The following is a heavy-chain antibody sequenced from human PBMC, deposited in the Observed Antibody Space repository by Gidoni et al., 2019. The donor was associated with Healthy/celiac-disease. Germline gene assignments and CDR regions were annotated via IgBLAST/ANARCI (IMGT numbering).Heavy chain of an antibody. CDR2: IYHSGST. V-gene: IGHV4-38-2*02. Sequence: QVQLQESGPGLVKPSETLSLTCTVSGYSISSGYYWGWIRQPPGKGLEWIGRIYHSGSTYYNPSLKSRVTISVDTSKNQFSLKLSSVTAADTAVYYCAGSSSWFDDYWGQGTLVTVSS. CDR3: AGSSSWFDDY. J-gene: IGHJ4*02. CDR1: GYSISSGYY. D-gene: IGHD6-13*01.